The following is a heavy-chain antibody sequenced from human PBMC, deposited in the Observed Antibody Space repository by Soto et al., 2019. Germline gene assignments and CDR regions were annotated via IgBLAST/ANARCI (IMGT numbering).Heavy chain of an antibody. D-gene: IGHD1-20*01. Sequence: PSETQSLTCPVSGGSIRSYDWSWIRQPPGKGLEWIGYIYYSGSTNYNPSLKSRVTISVDTSKNQFSLKLSSVTAADTAVYYCARAGITGTYFDYWGQGTLVTVSS. CDR1: GGSIRSYD. V-gene: IGHV4-59*01. CDR3: ARAGITGTYFDY. J-gene: IGHJ4*02. CDR2: IYYSGST.